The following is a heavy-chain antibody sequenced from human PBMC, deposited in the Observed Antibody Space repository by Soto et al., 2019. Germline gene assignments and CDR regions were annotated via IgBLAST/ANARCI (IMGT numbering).Heavy chain of an antibody. Sequence: GGSLRLSCAASGFTFSSYSMNWVRQAPGKGLEWVSSISSSSSYIYYADSVKGRFTISRDNAKNSLYLQMNSLRAEDTAVYYCARVYDFWSGYYPPWFDPWGQETLVTVSS. D-gene: IGHD3-3*01. CDR2: ISSSSSYI. CDR3: ARVYDFWSGYYPPWFDP. J-gene: IGHJ5*02. CDR1: GFTFSSYS. V-gene: IGHV3-21*01.